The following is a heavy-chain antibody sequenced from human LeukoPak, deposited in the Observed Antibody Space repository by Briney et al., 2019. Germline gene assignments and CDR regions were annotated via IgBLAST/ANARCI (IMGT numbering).Heavy chain of an antibody. J-gene: IGHJ6*02. CDR3: ARGYGSGSSDYYYGMDV. CDR1: GGSISTYY. CDR2: VYYSGAS. V-gene: IGHV4-59*01. Sequence: SETLSLTCSISGGSISTYYWSWIRQPPGKGLEWIGYVYYSGASNYNPSLKSRLTISVDKSKNQFSLKLSSVTAADTAVYYCARGYGSGSSDYYYGMDVWGHGATVTVSS. D-gene: IGHD3-10*01.